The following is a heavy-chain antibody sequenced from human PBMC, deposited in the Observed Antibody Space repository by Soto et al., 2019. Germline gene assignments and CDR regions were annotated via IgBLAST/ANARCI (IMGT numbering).Heavy chain of an antibody. CDR3: AKEGSAGFYVDTAMVSEYFQH. CDR1: GFTFSSYG. V-gene: IGHV3-30*18. D-gene: IGHD5-18*01. Sequence: PGGSLRLSCAASGFTFSSYGMHWVRQAPGKGLEWVAVISYDGSNKYYADSVKGRFTISRDNSKNTLYLQMNSLRAEDTAVYYCAKEGSAGFYVDTAMVSEYFQHWGQGTLVTVSS. J-gene: IGHJ1*01. CDR2: ISYDGSNK.